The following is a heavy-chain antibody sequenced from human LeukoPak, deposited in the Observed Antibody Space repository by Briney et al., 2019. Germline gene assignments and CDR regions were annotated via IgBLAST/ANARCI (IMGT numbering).Heavy chain of an antibody. Sequence: GASVKVSCKASGYTFINYYMHWVRQAPGQGLEWMGWVSGFDGTTKYAQTLQGRVTMTTDASTSTAYMELGSLRSDDTAIYFCARDGYYDRSGYHKIADKWGQGTLVTVSS. CDR2: VSGFDGTT. CDR1: GYTFINYY. J-gene: IGHJ4*02. D-gene: IGHD3-22*01. V-gene: IGHV1-18*04. CDR3: ARDGYYDRSGYHKIADK.